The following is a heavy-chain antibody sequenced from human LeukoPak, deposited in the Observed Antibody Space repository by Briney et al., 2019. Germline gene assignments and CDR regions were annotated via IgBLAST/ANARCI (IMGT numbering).Heavy chain of an antibody. CDR1: GFTVSSNY. CDR2: IYSGGST. Sequence: GGSLRLSCAASGFTVSSNYMSWVRQAPGKGLEWVSVIYSGGSTYYADSVKGRFTISRDNSKNTLYLQMNSLRAEDTAVYYCARELYGSGETNVWGKGTTVTISS. V-gene: IGHV3-53*01. CDR3: ARELYGSGETNV. D-gene: IGHD3-10*01. J-gene: IGHJ6*04.